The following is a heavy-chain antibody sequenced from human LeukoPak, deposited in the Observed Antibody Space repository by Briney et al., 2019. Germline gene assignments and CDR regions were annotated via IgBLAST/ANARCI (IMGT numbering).Heavy chain of an antibody. J-gene: IGHJ3*01. D-gene: IGHD3-22*01. Sequence: PGGSLRLSCAVSGFTFSSYAMTWVRQAPGKGLEWVSGISGSGGSTYYADSVKGRFTISRDNSKNTLYLQMNSLRAEDTAVYYCAKGGRWDHYDSSHWGQGTMVTVSS. CDR1: GFTFSSYA. CDR2: ISGSGGST. CDR3: AKGGRWDHYDSSH. V-gene: IGHV3-23*01.